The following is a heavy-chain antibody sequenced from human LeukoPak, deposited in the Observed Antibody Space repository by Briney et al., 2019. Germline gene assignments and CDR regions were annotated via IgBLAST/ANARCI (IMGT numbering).Heavy chain of an antibody. CDR2: INPNSGGT. V-gene: IGHV1-2*06. J-gene: IGHJ4*02. Sequence: ASEKVSCKASGYTFTGYYMHWVRQAPGQGLEWMGRINPNSGGTNYAQKFQGRVTMTRDTSISTAYMELSRLRSDDTAVYYCARDRNMVRGVSGFDYWGQGTLVTVSS. CDR3: ARDRNMVRGVSGFDY. D-gene: IGHD3-10*01. CDR1: GYTFTGYY.